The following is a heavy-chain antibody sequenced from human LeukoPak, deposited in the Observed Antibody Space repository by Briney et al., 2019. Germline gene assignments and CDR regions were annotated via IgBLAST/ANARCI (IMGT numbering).Heavy chain of an antibody. V-gene: IGHV4-38-2*02. CDR3: ARGYSGSYGAFDI. J-gene: IGHJ3*02. Sequence: SETLSLTCTVSGGSISSYYWSWIRQPPGKGLEWIGSIYHSGSTYYNPSLKSRVTISVDTSKNQFSLKLSSVTAADTAVYYCARGYSGSYGAFDIWGQGTMVTVSS. CDR2: IYHSGST. D-gene: IGHD1-26*01. CDR1: GGSISSYY.